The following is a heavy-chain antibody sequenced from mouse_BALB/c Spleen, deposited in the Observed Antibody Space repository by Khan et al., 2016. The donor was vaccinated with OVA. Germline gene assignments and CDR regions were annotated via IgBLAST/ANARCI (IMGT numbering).Heavy chain of an antibody. Sequence: QVQLQQSGAELVRPGSSVKISCKASGHAFSNYWMNWVNQRPGQGLEWIGQIYPGNGDTNSNGKSKGKATLTVDKSSSTAYMYLSSLTSEDSAVYFCAREGYDGYYKAGFAYWGQGTLVTVSA. V-gene: IGHV1-80*01. CDR2: IYPGNGDT. CDR3: AREGYDGYYKAGFAY. CDR1: GHAFSNYW. D-gene: IGHD2-3*01. J-gene: IGHJ3*01.